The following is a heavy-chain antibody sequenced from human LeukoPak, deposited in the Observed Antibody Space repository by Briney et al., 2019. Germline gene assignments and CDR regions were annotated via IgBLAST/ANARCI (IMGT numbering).Heavy chain of an antibody. CDR3: ARGDGWELRHWYFDL. Sequence: SSVKVSCKASGGTFSSYAISWVRQAPGQGLEWMGGINPNSGGTNYAQKFQGRVTMTRDTSISTAYMELSRLRSDDTAVYYCARGDGWELRHWYFDLWGRGTLVTVSS. D-gene: IGHD1-26*01. CDR1: GGTFSSYA. CDR2: INPNSGGT. J-gene: IGHJ2*01. V-gene: IGHV1-2*02.